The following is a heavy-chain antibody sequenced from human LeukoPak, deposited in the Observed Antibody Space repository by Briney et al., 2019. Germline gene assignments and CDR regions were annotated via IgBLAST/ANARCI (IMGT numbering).Heavy chain of an antibody. J-gene: IGHJ2*01. CDR2: INPSGGST. V-gene: IGHV1-46*01. CDR1: GYTFTSYY. D-gene: IGHD6-19*01. Sequence: ASVKVSCKASGYTFTSYYMHWVRQAPGQGLEWMGIINPSGGSTSYAQKFQGRVTMTRDTSTSTVYMELSSLRSEDTAVYYCAREVAVASTPDWYFDLWGRGTLVTVSS. CDR3: AREVAVASTPDWYFDL.